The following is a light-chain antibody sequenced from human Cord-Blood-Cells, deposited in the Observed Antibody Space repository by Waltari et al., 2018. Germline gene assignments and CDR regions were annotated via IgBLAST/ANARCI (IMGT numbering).Light chain of an antibody. V-gene: IGLV2-11*01. J-gene: IGLJ3*02. CDR1: SSDGCGSNY. CDR3: CSYAGSYTWV. Sequence: QSALTQPRSVSGSPGQSVTFSCTGTSSDGCGSNYVSWYPQHPGKAPKLMISEFSKRPSGVPDRFSGSKSGNTASLTISGLQAEDEADYYCCSYAGSYTWVFGGGTKLTVL. CDR2: EFS.